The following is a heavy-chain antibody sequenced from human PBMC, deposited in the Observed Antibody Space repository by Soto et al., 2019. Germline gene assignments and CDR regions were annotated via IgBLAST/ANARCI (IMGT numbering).Heavy chain of an antibody. V-gene: IGHV4-31*03. CDR2: IYYSGST. Sequence: SETLSLTCTVSGGSISSGGYYWRWIRQHPGKGLEWIGYIYYSGSTYYNPSLKSRVTISVDTSKNQFSLKLSSVTAADTAVYYCARSGLVANYYYGMDVWGQGTTVTVSS. CDR3: ARSGLVANYYYGMDV. CDR1: GGSISSGGYY. D-gene: IGHD2-15*01. J-gene: IGHJ6*02.